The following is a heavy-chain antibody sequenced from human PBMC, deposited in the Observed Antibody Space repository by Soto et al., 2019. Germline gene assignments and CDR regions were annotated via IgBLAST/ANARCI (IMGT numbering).Heavy chain of an antibody. D-gene: IGHD5-18*01. CDR2: INAYNGNT. J-gene: IGHJ4*02. V-gene: IGHV1-18*01. CDR1: GYTFTHYG. Sequence: QVQLVQSGAEVKKPGASVKVSCKASGYTFTHYGISWVRQAPGQGLEWMGWINAYNGNTDYAHKVQGRVTVTTDTSTTKAYMEPRSLTPDDTAVYYCARAIAGGYGRTTFDYWGQGNLVTVSS. CDR3: ARAIAGGYGRTTFDY.